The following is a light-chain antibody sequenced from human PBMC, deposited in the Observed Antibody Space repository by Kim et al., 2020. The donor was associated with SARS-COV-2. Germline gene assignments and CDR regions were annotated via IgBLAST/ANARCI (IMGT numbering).Light chain of an antibody. J-gene: IGKJ4*01. CDR3: QQYDDWPPIT. Sequence: EVVMTQSPASLSVSPGERATLSCRASESISINLAWYQQKPGQPPRLLMYGASTRATGVPARFSGGGSGTEFTLTIISLQSDDCAIYYCQQYDDWPPITFGGGTKVDIK. CDR2: GAS. V-gene: IGKV3-15*01. CDR1: ESISIN.